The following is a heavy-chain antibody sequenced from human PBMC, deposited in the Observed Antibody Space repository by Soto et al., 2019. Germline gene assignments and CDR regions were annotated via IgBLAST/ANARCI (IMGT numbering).Heavy chain of an antibody. J-gene: IGHJ4*02. CDR1: GDSFTSNNW. CDR2: IYRTGST. Sequence: SETLSLTCAVSGDSFTSNNWWTWVRQPPGQGLEWIGEIYRTGSTNYNPSLKSRVTISLDKSENQFSLKVTSLTAADTAVYYCASRDPGTSVDYWGQGTLVTVSS. V-gene: IGHV4-4*02. CDR3: ASRDPGTSVDY. D-gene: IGHD1-7*01.